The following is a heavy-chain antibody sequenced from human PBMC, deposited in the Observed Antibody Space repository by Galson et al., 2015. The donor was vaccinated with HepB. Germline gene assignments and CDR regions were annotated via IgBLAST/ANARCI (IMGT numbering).Heavy chain of an antibody. CDR3: ARGRSIAVAGPYYFDY. CDR2: IKQDGSEK. CDR1: GFTFSSYW. Sequence: SLRLSCAASGFTFSSYWMIWVRQAPGKGLEWVANIKQDGSEKYYVDSVKGRFTISRDNAKNSLYLQMNSLRAEDTAVYYCARGRSIAVAGPYYFDYWGQGTLVTVSS. V-gene: IGHV3-7*01. D-gene: IGHD6-19*01. J-gene: IGHJ4*02.